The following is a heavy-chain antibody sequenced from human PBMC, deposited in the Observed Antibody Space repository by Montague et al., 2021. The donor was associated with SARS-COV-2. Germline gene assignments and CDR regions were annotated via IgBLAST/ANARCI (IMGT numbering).Heavy chain of an antibody. J-gene: IGHJ4*02. CDR3: ARDVRYYYDQ. V-gene: IGHV4-59*01. Sequence: SETLSLTCSVSGGSMSSYHWFWIRQPPGKGLEWIGYVSYRGSTNYNLSRKIRVTISLDTSKNRFSLRVTSVTAADTAVYYCARDVRYYYDQWGQGILVTVSS. CDR2: VSYRGST. CDR1: GGSMSSYH. D-gene: IGHD3-10*01.